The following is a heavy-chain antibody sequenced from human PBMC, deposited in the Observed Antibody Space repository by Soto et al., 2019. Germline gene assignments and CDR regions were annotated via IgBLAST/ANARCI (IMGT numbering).Heavy chain of an antibody. CDR1: GGSISSGGYY. Sequence: QVQLQESGPGLVKPSQTLSLTCTVSGGSISSGGYYWSWIRQHPGKGLEWIGYIYYSGSTYYNPSLKSRVTISVDTSKNQFSMKLSSVTAADTAVYYCARVVYYDILTGGLDIWGQGTMVTVSS. CDR3: ARVVYYDILTGGLDI. V-gene: IGHV4-31*03. J-gene: IGHJ3*02. CDR2: IYYSGST. D-gene: IGHD3-9*01.